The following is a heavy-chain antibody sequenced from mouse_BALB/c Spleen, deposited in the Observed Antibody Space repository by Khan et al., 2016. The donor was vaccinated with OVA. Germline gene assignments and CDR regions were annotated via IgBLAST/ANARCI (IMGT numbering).Heavy chain of an antibody. Sequence: EVELVESGGGLVKPGGSLKLSCAASGFTFSDYYMYWVRQTPEKRLEWVATISDGGNYTSYPDSVKGRFTISRDNATNNLYLQMSSLKSEDTARYYCARGGYGSFAFWGQGTLVTVSA. CDR1: GFTFSDYY. V-gene: IGHV5-4*02. CDR3: ARGGYGSFAF. J-gene: IGHJ3*01. D-gene: IGHD2-14*01. CDR2: ISDGGNYT.